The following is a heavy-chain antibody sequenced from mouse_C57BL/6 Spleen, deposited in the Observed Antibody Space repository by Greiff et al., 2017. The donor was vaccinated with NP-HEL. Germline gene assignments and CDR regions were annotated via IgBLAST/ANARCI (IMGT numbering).Heavy chain of an antibody. Sequence: VESEGGLVQPGSSMKLSCTASGFTFSDYYMAWVRQVPEKGLEWVANINYDGSSTYYLDSLKSRFIISRDNAKNILYLQMSSLKSEDTATYYCARDRDYGGYFDVWGTGTTVTVSS. D-gene: IGHD1-1*01. CDR1: GFTFSDYY. J-gene: IGHJ1*03. CDR2: INYDGSST. CDR3: ARDRDYGGYFDV. V-gene: IGHV5-16*01.